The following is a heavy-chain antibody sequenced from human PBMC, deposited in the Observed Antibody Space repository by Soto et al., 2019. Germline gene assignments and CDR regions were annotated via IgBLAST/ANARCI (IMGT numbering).Heavy chain of an antibody. Sequence: PGGSLRLPCTAAGFTFINFGMSWIRHEPGKGLEWVSEITGSTGTTYYADSVKGRFVISRDNSKNTLHLQMNSLRAEDTAVYYCAKDTSSSPYYMDVWGKGTTVTVSS. CDR1: GFTFINFG. CDR2: ITGSTGTT. D-gene: IGHD2-2*01. CDR3: AKDTSSSPYYMDV. V-gene: IGHV3-23*01. J-gene: IGHJ6*03.